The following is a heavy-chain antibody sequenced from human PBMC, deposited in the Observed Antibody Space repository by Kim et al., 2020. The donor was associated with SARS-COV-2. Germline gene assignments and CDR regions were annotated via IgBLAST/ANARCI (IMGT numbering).Heavy chain of an antibody. CDR1: GFTFSSYA. Sequence: GGSLRRSCAGSGFTFSSYAMSWVRQAPGKGLEWVSVIYSGGSSTYYADSVKGRFTISRDNSKNTLYLQMNSLRAEDTAVYYCARDQIAVAGSFDYWGQGT. D-gene: IGHD6-19*01. CDR2: IYSGGSST. J-gene: IGHJ4*02. V-gene: IGHV3-23*03. CDR3: ARDQIAVAGSFDY.